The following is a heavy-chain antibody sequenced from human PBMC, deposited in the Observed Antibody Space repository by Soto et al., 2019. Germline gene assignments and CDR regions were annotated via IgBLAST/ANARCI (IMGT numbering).Heavy chain of an antibody. CDR2: ISYDEIDK. CDR1: GFTFTSHA. V-gene: IGHV3-30*18. D-gene: IGHD2-2*01. CDR3: AKDTGYQLPDNYFYYGLDV. Sequence: GGSLRLSGAASGFTFTSHAMHWVLQTPGNGLEWVAAISYDEIDKKYASSVKGRFTASRDNVKNTLSLQMNSMRPEDTAVYYCAKDTGYQLPDNYFYYGLDVWGQGTTVTVSS. J-gene: IGHJ6*02.